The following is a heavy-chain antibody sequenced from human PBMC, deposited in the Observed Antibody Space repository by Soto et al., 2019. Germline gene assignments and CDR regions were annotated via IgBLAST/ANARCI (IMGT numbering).Heavy chain of an antibody. V-gene: IGHV4-34*01. J-gene: IGHJ4*02. CDR1: GQSFSGHS. Sequence: QVQLQQWGAGLVKPSETLSLSCAVYGQSFSGHSWAWIRQPPGKGLEGIGEINESGGTYYNPSLKSRVTISTDTSKNQFALKLSSVSAADTAAYFCARGSGIVALPGELEDVNYDYWGQGTLVNVSS. D-gene: IGHD1-1*01. CDR3: ARGSGIVALPGELEDVNYDY. CDR2: INESGGT.